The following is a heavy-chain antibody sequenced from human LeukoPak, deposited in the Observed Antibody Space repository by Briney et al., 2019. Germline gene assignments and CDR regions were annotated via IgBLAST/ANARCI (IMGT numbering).Heavy chain of an antibody. J-gene: IGHJ5*02. D-gene: IGHD2-15*01. CDR3: ARGYCSGGSCYFESWFDP. V-gene: IGHV4-61*02. CDR1: GGSISSGSYY. Sequence: PSETLSLTCTVSGGSISSGSYYWSWIRQPAGKGLEWIGRIYTSGSTNYNPSLKSRVSISLDTSKNQFSLRLTSVTAADTAVYYCARGYCSGGSCYFESWFDPWGQGTLVTVSS. CDR2: IYTSGST.